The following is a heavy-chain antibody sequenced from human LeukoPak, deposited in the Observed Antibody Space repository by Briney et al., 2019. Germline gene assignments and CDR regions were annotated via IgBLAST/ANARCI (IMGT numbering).Heavy chain of an antibody. CDR3: AILPGYSSGWYEVNY. D-gene: IGHD6-13*01. J-gene: IGHJ4*02. V-gene: IGHV3-23*01. CDR2: ISGSGGST. Sequence: GGSLRLSCAASGFTFSSYAMSWVRQAPGKGLEWVSGISGSGGSTYYADSVKGRYTISRDNPKNTLYLQMNSPRGEDTAVYYCAILPGYSSGWYEVNYWGQGTLVTVSS. CDR1: GFTFSSYA.